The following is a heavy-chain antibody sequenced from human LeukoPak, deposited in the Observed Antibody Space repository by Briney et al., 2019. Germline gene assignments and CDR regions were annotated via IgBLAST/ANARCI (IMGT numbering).Heavy chain of an antibody. Sequence: ETLSLTCAVYGGSFSGYYWSWVCQAPGKGLEWVSGISGSGDNTYYADSVKGRFTISRDNSKNTLYVQVNSLGTEDTAAYYCAKGSYYDSSGSFYFDYWGQGTLVTVSS. CDR3: AKGSYYDSSGSFYFDY. D-gene: IGHD3-22*01. J-gene: IGHJ4*02. V-gene: IGHV3-23*01. CDR1: GGSFSGYY. CDR2: ISGSGDNT.